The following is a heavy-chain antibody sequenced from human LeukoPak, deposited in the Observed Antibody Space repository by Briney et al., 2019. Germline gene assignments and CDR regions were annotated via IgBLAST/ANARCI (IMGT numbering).Heavy chain of an antibody. Sequence: GGSLRLSCAASGFTFSSYSMNWVRQAPGKGLEWVSSISSSSSYIYYADSVKGRFTISRDNAKNSLYLQMNSLRAEDTAVYYCARSGTRDSYYYDSSGYPYFDYWGQGTLVTVSS. CDR3: ARSGTRDSYYYDSSGYPYFDY. CDR1: GFTFSSYS. CDR2: ISSSSSYI. J-gene: IGHJ4*02. D-gene: IGHD3-22*01. V-gene: IGHV3-21*01.